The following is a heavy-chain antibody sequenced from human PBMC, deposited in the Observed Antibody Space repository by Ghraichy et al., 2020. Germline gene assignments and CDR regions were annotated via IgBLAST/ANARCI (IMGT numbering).Heavy chain of an antibody. CDR2: IYSGGTT. CDR1: GFTVSNNY. V-gene: IGHV3-66*01. Sequence: LSLTCAASGFTVSNNYMSWVRQAPGKGLEWVSVIYSGGTTYYADSVKGRFTISRDNSKNTLYLQMNSLRAEDTAVYYCARRYSSSWAHDYWGQGTLVTVSS. J-gene: IGHJ4*02. CDR3: ARRYSSSWAHDY. D-gene: IGHD6-13*01.